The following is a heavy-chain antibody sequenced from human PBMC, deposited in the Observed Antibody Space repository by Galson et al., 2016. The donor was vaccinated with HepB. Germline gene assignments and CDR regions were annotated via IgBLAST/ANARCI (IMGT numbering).Heavy chain of an antibody. V-gene: IGHV3-33*06. D-gene: IGHD6-13*01. CDR3: AKDRRSWYGPFDY. J-gene: IGHJ4*02. CDR1: GFTFSSYG. CDR2: IWYDGSNK. Sequence: SLRLSCAASGFTFSSYGMHWVRQAPGKGLEWVAVIWYDGSNKYYADSVKGRFTISRDNSKNTLYLQMNNLKAEDTAVYYCAKDRRSWYGPFDYWGQGTLVSVSS.